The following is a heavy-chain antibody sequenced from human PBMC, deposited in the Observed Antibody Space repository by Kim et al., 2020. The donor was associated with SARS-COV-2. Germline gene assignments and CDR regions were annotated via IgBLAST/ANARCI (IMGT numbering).Heavy chain of an antibody. V-gene: IGHV4-59*03. J-gene: IGHJ4*02. D-gene: IGHD2-15*01. Sequence: SPSLKSRVTISLDMSKTQFSLSLSSVAAADTAVYYCARWDPTSAAYYFDYWGQGALVTVSS. CDR3: ARWDPTSAAYYFDY.